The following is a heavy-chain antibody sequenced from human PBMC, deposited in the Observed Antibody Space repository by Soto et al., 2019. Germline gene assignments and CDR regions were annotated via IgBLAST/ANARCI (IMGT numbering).Heavy chain of an antibody. CDR3: ARVPAAAVDYYGMDV. V-gene: IGHV4-4*02. D-gene: IGHD6-13*01. CDR2: IYHSGST. CDR1: CGSISSSNW. Sequence: PSETLSLTCAVSCGSISSSNWWSWVRQPPGKGLEWIGEIYHSGSTNYNPSLKSRVTISVDKSKNQFSLKLSSVTAADTAVYYCARVPAAAVDYYGMDVWGQGTTVTVSS. J-gene: IGHJ6*02.